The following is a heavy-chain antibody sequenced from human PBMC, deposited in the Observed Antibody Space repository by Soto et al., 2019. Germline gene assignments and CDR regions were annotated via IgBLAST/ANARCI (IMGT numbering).Heavy chain of an antibody. Sequence: GGSLRLSCAASGFTFSSYWMHWVRQAPGKGLVWVSRINSDGSSTSYAASVKGRFTISRDNAKNTLYLQMNSLRAEDTAVYYCARDSVHSSELDYWGQGTLVTVSS. CDR2: INSDGSST. CDR3: ARDSVHSSELDY. D-gene: IGHD3-22*01. CDR1: GFTFSSYW. J-gene: IGHJ4*02. V-gene: IGHV3-74*01.